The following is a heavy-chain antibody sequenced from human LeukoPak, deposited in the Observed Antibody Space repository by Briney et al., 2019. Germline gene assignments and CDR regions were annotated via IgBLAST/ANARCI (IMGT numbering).Heavy chain of an antibody. CDR3: ARDSHRIFSYGLFDY. CDR1: GGTFSSYG. D-gene: IGHD5-18*01. J-gene: IGHJ4*02. Sequence: SVKVSCKASGGTFSSYGISWARQAPGQGLEWVGGIIPIFGTSNYAQKFQGRVTITADESTSTAYMELSSLKSEDTAVYYCARDSHRIFSYGLFDYWGQGTLVTVSS. CDR2: IIPIFGTS. V-gene: IGHV1-69*13.